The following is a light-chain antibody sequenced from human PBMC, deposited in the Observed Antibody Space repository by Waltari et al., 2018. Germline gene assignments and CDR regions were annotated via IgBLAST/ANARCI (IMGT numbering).Light chain of an antibody. CDR2: DVS. Sequence: QSALTQPASVSGSPGQSITISCTGTSSDVGGYNYVSWYQQHPGKAPKLMIYDVSNRPSGVSNRFSGYKSGNPASLTISGLQAEDEADYYCSSYTSSSTLFGGGTKLTVL. CDR1: SSDVGGYNY. V-gene: IGLV2-14*03. J-gene: IGLJ2*01. CDR3: SSYTSSSTL.